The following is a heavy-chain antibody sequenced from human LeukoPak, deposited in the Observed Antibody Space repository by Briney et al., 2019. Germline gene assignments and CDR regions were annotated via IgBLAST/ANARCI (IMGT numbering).Heavy chain of an antibody. CDR3: AAEGIVVPAAISRFDP. CDR1: GFTVSSNY. CDR2: ISGSGGST. Sequence: GGSLRLSCAASGFTVSSNYVTWVRQAPGKGLEWVSAISGSGGSTYYADSVKGRFTISRDNSKNTLYLQMNSLRAEDTAVYYCAAEGIVVPAAISRFDPWGQGTLVTVSS. V-gene: IGHV3-23*01. J-gene: IGHJ5*02. D-gene: IGHD2-2*01.